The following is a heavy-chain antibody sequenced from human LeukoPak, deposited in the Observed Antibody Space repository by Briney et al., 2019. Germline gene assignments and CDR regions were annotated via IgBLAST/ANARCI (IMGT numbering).Heavy chain of an antibody. CDR1: GYTFTGYY. CDR2: INPNSGGT. D-gene: IGHD6-6*01. CDR3: ATVKIALYSSLQVMKRNDAFDI. Sequence: ASVKVSCKASGYTFTGYYMHWVRQAPGQGLEWMGWINPNSGGTDYAQKFQGRVTMTRDTSISTAYMELSRLRSDDTAVYYCATVKIALYSSLQVMKRNDAFDIWGQGTMVTVSS. V-gene: IGHV1-2*02. J-gene: IGHJ3*02.